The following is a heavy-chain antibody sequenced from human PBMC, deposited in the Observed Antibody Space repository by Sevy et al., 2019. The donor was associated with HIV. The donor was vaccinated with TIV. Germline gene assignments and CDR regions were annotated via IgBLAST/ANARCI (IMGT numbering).Heavy chain of an antibody. CDR1: GGSISSYY. J-gene: IGHJ3*02. D-gene: IGHD3-3*01. CDR3: ARVPGKTYYDFWSGYVGAFDI. V-gene: IGHV4-59*13. CDR2: IYYSGST. Sequence: SETLSLTCTVSGGSISSYYWSWIRQPPGKGLEWIGYIYYSGSTNYNPSLKSRVTISVDTSKTQFSLKVSSVTAAATAGCYCARVPGKTYYDFWSGYVGAFDIWGQGTMVTVSS.